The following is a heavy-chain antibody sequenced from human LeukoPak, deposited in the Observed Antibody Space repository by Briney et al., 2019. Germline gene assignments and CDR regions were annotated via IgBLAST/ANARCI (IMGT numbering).Heavy chain of an antibody. CDR3: ARLRGHEMEQWLVLGPDAFDI. J-gene: IGHJ3*02. CDR2: IYYSGST. D-gene: IGHD6-19*01. V-gene: IGHV4-59*08. Sequence: SETLSLTCTVSGDSISGYYWSWIRQPPGKGLEWIGYIYYSGSTNYNPSLKSRVTISVDTSKNQFSLKLSSVTAADTAVYYCARLRGHEMEQWLVLGPDAFDIWGQGTMVTVSS. CDR1: GDSISGYY.